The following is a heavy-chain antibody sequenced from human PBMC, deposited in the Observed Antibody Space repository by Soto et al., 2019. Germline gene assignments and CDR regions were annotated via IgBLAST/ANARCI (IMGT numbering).Heavy chain of an antibody. CDR2: ITYTGVST. J-gene: IGHJ4*02. V-gene: IGHV3-23*01. D-gene: IGHD6-13*01. CDR1: EFSFDDYA. Sequence: GGSLRLSCAASEFSFDDYAMSWVRQAPGKGLEWVSSITYTGVSTYYADSVKGRFTISRDNSRDTLFLQMDSLRAEHTAIYYCAKSSVWYPYFDSWGQGTLVTVSS. CDR3: AKSSVWYPYFDS.